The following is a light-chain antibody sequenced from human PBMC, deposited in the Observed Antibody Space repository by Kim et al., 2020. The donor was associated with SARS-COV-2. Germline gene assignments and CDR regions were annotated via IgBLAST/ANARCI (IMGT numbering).Light chain of an antibody. Sequence: LSPGERATLSCRARQSVSTSLAWYQQKPGQAPRLLIYDASNRATGIPARFSGSGSGTDFTLTIGSLEAEDFAVYYCQQRSNWSWTFGQGTKVDIK. J-gene: IGKJ1*01. CDR3: QQRSNWSWT. V-gene: IGKV3-11*01. CDR2: DAS. CDR1: QSVSTS.